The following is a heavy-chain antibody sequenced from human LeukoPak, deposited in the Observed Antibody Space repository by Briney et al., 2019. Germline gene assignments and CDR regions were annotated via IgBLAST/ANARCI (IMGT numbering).Heavy chain of an antibody. J-gene: IGHJ5*02. CDR1: GYTFTSYG. CDR3: ARSSQDILPGYSNSPNNNWFDP. CDR2: ISAYNGNT. V-gene: IGHV1-18*04. Sequence: ASVKVSCKASGYTFTSYGISWVRQAPGQGLEWMGWISAYNGNTNYEQKLKGRVTMTTDTYTSTDYMELRRLRYEDTAVYYCARSSQDILPGYSNSPNNNWFDPWGQGTLVTVSS. D-gene: IGHD3-9*01.